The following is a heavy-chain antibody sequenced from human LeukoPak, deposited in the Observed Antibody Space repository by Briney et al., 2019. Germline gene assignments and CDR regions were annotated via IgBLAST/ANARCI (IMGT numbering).Heavy chain of an antibody. V-gene: IGHV4-39*01. CDR2: IHHSGST. CDR1: GGSISSSTYY. D-gene: IGHD3-10*01. CDR3: ARHGRRGYYYGSGSYIDFDY. Sequence: SETLSLTCTVSGGSISSSTYYWGWIRQPPGKGLEWIGSIHHSGSTNYNPSLKSRVTISVDTSKNQFSLKLSSVTAADPAVYYCARHGRRGYYYGSGSYIDFDYWGQGTLVTVSS. J-gene: IGHJ4*02.